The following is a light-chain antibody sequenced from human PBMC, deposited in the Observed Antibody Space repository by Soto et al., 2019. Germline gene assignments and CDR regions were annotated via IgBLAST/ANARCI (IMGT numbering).Light chain of an antibody. CDR1: ESVSSN. J-gene: IGKJ5*01. Sequence: VMTQSPATLSVSPGERATLSCRVSESVSSNLAWYQQRPGQAPRLLXXGASTRATDTPVRFRGSGSGTEFTLTSSSLQSEDFAVYYGQQYNNWPPSIIFGQGTRLEIK. CDR3: QQYNNWPPSII. CDR2: GAS. V-gene: IGKV3-15*01.